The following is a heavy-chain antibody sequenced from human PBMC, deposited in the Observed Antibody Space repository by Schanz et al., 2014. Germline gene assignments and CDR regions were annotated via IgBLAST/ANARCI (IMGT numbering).Heavy chain of an antibody. V-gene: IGHV1-46*03. CDR3: ARGGFFDSTSFDS. D-gene: IGHD2-2*01. J-gene: IGHJ4*02. CDR2: INPSSGTT. Sequence: QVQLVQSGAEVKKPGSSVKVSCKASGGTFSSSTLTWVRQAPGQGLEWMGKINPSSGTTRIAQNFQGRLTVTRDTSTSTVNMELSSLRSEDTAVYYCARGGFFDSTSFDSWGQGTLLTVSS. CDR1: GGTFSSST.